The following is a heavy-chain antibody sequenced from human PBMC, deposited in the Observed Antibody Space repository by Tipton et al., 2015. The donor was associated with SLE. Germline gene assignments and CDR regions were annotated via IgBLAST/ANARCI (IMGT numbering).Heavy chain of an antibody. V-gene: IGHV4-59*11. CDR3: ARWRGHGPSFDY. CDR1: GGSISSHY. Sequence: TLSLTCIVSGGSISSHYWSWFRQPPGKGLEWIGYIYYRGNTKYNPSLKSRVTISLDASRTQFSLKLSSVTAADTAVYYCARWRGHGPSFDYWGQGTLVTVSS. J-gene: IGHJ4*02. CDR2: IYYRGNT.